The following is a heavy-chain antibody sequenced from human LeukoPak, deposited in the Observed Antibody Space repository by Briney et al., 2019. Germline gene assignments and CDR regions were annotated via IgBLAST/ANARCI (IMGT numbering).Heavy chain of an antibody. CDR1: GFTFTNYA. CDR3: RPKDSTYAGGD. V-gene: IGHV3-23*01. D-gene: IGHD2-8*02. Sequence: PGGSLRLSCAASGFTFTNYAMSWVRQAPGKGLEWVSTISASGGSTYYADSVKGRFTISRDNAKNSLYLQMNSLRAEDTAVYYCRPKDSTYAGGDWGQGTLVTVSS. J-gene: IGHJ4*02. CDR2: ISASGGST.